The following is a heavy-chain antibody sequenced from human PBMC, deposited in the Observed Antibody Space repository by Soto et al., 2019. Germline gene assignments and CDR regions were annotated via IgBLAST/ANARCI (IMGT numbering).Heavy chain of an antibody. D-gene: IGHD2-21*02. Sequence: SVKVSCKASGGTFSSYAISWVRQAPGQGLEWMGGIIPIFGTANYAQKFQGRVTITADESTSTAYMELSSLRSEDTAVYYCARVNYCGGDCYSYFQHWGQGTLVTVSS. CDR3: ARVNYCGGDCYSYFQH. V-gene: IGHV1-69*13. CDR2: IIPIFGTA. J-gene: IGHJ1*01. CDR1: GGTFSSYA.